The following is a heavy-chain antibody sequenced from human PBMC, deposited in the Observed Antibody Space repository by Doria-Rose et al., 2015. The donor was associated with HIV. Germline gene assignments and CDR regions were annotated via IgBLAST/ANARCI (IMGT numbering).Heavy chain of an antibody. CDR2: IFYTGST. CDR1: GGPISHYY. V-gene: IGHV4-59*01. D-gene: IGHD1-26*01. CDR3: ARVLSGTYDY. Sequence: QVQLQESGPGLVKPSETLSLTCSVSGGPISHYYWSWIRQPPGKGLKYIGDIFYTGSTNYSPSLKSRVSISIDTSKNKFSLRLSSVTAADTAVYYCARVLSGTYDYWGQGTLVTVSS. J-gene: IGHJ4*02.